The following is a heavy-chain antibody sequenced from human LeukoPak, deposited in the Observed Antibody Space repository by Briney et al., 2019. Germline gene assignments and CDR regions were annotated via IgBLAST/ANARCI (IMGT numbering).Heavy chain of an antibody. CDR2: ISSSSSTI. CDR1: GFTFSSYS. J-gene: IGHJ4*02. V-gene: IGHV3-48*01. Sequence: GGSLRLSCAASGFTFSSYSMNWVRQAPGKGLEWVSYISSSSSTIYYADSVKGRFTISRDNAKNSLYLQMNSLRAEDTAVYYCARDVYPAVVTYFDFWGQGTLVTVSS. CDR3: ARDVYPAVVTYFDF. D-gene: IGHD4-23*01.